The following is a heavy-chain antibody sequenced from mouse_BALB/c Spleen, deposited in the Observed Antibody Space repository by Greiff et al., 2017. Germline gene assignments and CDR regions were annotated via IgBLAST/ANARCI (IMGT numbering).Heavy chain of an antibody. CDR3: AREGDGNYSPFAY. D-gene: IGHD2-1*01. Sequence: VMLVESGPGLVAPSQSLSITCTVSGFSLTSYGVHWVRQPPGKGLEWLGVIWAGGSTNYNSALMSRLSISKDNSKSQVFLKMNSLQTDDTAMYYCAREGDGNYSPFAYWGQGTLVTVSA. J-gene: IGHJ3*01. CDR1: GFSLTSYG. CDR2: IWAGGST. V-gene: IGHV2-9*02.